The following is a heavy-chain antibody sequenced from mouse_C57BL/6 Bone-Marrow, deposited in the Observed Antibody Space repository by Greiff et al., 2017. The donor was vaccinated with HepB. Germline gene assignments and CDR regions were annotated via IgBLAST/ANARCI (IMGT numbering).Heavy chain of an antibody. CDR2: ISDGGSYT. CDR1: GFTFSSYA. Sequence: EVKLVESGGGLVKPGGSLKLSCAASGFTFSSYAMSWVRQTPEKRLEWVATISDGGSYTYYPDNVKGRFTISRDNAKNNLYLQMSHLKSEDTAMYYCARDLLIYDGYWRFAYWGQGTLVTVSA. CDR3: ARDLLIYDGYWRFAY. D-gene: IGHD2-3*01. V-gene: IGHV5-4*01. J-gene: IGHJ3*01.